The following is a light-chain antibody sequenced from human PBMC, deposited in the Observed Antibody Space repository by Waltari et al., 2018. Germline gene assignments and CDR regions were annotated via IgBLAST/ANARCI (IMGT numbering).Light chain of an antibody. CDR2: HRSDSTD. V-gene: IGLV5-45*01. Sequence: QAVLTQPASLSASPGASASLTCTFRRGIHVDTYQLYWYQQRPGSPPHFLVKHRSDSTDQRGSGVPSRFSGSKDTSANAAILIISGLQSEDEADYYCMILHDNAVVFGGGTKLTVL. CDR3: MILHDNAVV. J-gene: IGLJ3*02. CDR1: RGIHVDTYQ.